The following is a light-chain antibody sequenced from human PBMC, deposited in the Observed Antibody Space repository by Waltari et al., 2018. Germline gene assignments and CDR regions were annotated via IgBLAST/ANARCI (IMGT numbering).Light chain of an antibody. V-gene: IGLV1-44*01. J-gene: IGLJ3*02. Sequence: QSILTQTPSASGTPGQRVTISCSGSSSNIGSNSVNWYQQVPGTAPKVLIYGNNQRPSGVPDRVSGSKSGTSVSLAISGLQSEDEADYYCEAWDDSLNARVFGGGTKLTVL. CDR3: EAWDDSLNARV. CDR1: SSNIGSNS. CDR2: GNN.